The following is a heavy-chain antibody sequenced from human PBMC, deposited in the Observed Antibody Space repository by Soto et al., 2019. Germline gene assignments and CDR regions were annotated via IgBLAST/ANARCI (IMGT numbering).Heavy chain of an antibody. Sequence: SQTLSLTCTVSGGSISSGGYYWSWFRQHPGKGLEWIGYIYYSGSTYYNPPLKSRVTISVDTSKNQFSLKLSSVTAADTAVYYCARDRGGDGYNYFDYWGQGTLVTVSS. CDR1: GGSISSGGYY. D-gene: IGHD5-12*01. CDR3: ARDRGGDGYNYFDY. J-gene: IGHJ4*02. CDR2: IYYSGST. V-gene: IGHV4-31*03.